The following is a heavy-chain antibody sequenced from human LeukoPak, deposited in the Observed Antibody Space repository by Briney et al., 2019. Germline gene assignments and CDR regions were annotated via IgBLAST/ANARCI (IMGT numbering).Heavy chain of an antibody. CDR2: VYYSGRT. CDR1: GGPISRSDHS. D-gene: IGHD2/OR15-2a*01. CDR3: ARFLHQLGY. V-gene: IGHV4-39*01. Sequence: SETLSLTCTVSGGPISRSDHSWGWIRQPPGKGLEFIGTVYYSGRTYYNPSLKSRLTVSLDTSKNRFSLKLTSVTAADTAVYFCARFLHQLGYWGQGTLVTVSS. J-gene: IGHJ4*02.